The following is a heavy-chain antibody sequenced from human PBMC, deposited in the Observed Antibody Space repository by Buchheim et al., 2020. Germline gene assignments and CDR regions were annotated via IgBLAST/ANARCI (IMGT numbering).Heavy chain of an antibody. D-gene: IGHD3-10*01. J-gene: IGHJ6*02. CDR3: AKASYGSGNYYTIYKYHGMDV. CDR1: GLTFSNYV. CDR2: ISDDGSNK. V-gene: IGHV3-30*18. Sequence: QVHLVESGGGVVQPGRSLRLSCAASGLTFSNYVMHWVRQAPGKGLEWVAGISDDGSNKYYADSVKGRFTISRDNSKSTLYLQMNSLRAEDTAVYYCAKASYGSGNYYTIYKYHGMDVWGQGTT.